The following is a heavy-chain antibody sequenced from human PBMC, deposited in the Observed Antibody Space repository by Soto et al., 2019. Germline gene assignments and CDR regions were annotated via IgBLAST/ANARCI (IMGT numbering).Heavy chain of an antibody. CDR3: ARSSHKESWFDP. CDR2: IYISGSS. J-gene: IGHJ5*02. CDR1: NGSISNFY. Sequence: QVQLQESGPGLVKPSETLSLSCTVSNGSISNFYWNWIRHPPGKRLEWIGRIYISGSSSYIPSLRSRVTMSVDASKNHFSLKLNTVTAADTAVYYCARSSHKESWFDPWGQGTLVTVSS. D-gene: IGHD6-13*01. V-gene: IGHV4-4*07.